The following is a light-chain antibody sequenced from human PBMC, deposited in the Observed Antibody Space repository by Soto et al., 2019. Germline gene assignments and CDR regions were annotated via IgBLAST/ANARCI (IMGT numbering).Light chain of an antibody. J-gene: IGKJ1*01. CDR2: AAS. CDR3: QKYNSAPWT. CDR1: QGITNY. V-gene: IGKV1-27*01. Sequence: DIQMTQSPSSLSAYVGDRVTITCRASQGITNYLAWYQRKPGKVPRLLIYAASTLQPGVPSRFSGSGSGTEFTLTISSLQPEDVATYYCQKYNSAPWTFGQGTKVEIK.